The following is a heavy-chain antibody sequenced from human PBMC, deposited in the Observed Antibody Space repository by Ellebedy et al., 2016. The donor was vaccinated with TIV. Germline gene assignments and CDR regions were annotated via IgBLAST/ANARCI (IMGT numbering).Heavy chain of an antibody. D-gene: IGHD4-23*01. CDR2: INYSGTT. J-gene: IGHJ6*03. CDR3: ARVETTVVTVDYYYYYMDV. V-gene: IGHV4-4*02. CDR1: GDSISSTNW. Sequence: SETLSLTCAVSGDSISSTNWCSWVRPAPGKGLEWIGSINYSGTTYYNPSLKSRVTISVDTSKNQFSLKLRSVTAADTAVYYCARVETTVVTVDYYYYYMDVWGKGTTVTVSS.